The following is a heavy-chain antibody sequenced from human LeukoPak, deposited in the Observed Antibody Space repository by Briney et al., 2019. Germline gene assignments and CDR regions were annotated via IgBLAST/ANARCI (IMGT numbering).Heavy chain of an antibody. J-gene: IGHJ4*02. Sequence: ASVKVSCKASGYTFTGYYMHWVRQAPGQGLEWIGWMNPNSGGTNYAQKFQGRVTMTRDTSISTAYMEVTGLRYDDTAVYYCARDFMVRGVTTPDYWGQGTLVTVSS. V-gene: IGHV1-2*02. CDR1: GYTFTGYY. CDR3: ARDFMVRGVTTPDY. D-gene: IGHD3-10*01. CDR2: MNPNSGGT.